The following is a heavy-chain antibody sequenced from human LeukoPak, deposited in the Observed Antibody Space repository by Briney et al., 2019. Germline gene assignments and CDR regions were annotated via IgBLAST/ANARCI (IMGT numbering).Heavy chain of an antibody. J-gene: IGHJ4*02. CDR3: AKEPGAATTYYFDS. D-gene: IGHD2/OR15-2a*01. Sequence: PGNSLRLSCAASGFAFSRYAMNWVRQGPGKGLEWVSSISGSSSGSYYTDSVKGRFTISRDNSNNTLYLQMNNLRDEDTAIYYCAKEPGAATTYYFDSWGQGTLVTVSS. CDR1: GFAFSRYA. CDR2: ISGSSSGS. V-gene: IGHV3-23*01.